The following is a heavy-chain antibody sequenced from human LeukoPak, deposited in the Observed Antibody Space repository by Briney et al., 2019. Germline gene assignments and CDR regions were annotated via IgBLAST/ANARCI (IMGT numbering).Heavy chain of an antibody. CDR3: AKGSRYRENYYYYYMDV. CDR1: GFTFSSYS. CDR2: ISSSSSYI. D-gene: IGHD1-1*01. Sequence: GGSLRLSCAASGFTFSSYSMNWVRQAPGKGLEWVSSISSSSSYIYYADSVKGRFTISRDNAKNSLYLQMNSLRAEDTALYYCAKGSRYRENYYYYYMDVWGKGTTVTISS. J-gene: IGHJ6*03. V-gene: IGHV3-21*04.